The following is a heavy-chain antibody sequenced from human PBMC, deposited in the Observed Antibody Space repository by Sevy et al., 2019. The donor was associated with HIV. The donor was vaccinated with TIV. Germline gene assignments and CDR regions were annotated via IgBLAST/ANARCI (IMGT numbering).Heavy chain of an antibody. Sequence: GGSLRLSCTASGFTFGDYTVSWVRQAPGKGLEWVGFIRSKSYGGTIEYAASVKGRFTISKDTSKSIAYLQMNSLKTEDTALYFCTRGDGATDWGMDVWGQGTTVTVSS. D-gene: IGHD1-26*01. CDR1: GFTFGDYT. V-gene: IGHV3-49*04. CDR2: IRSKSYGGTI. J-gene: IGHJ6*02. CDR3: TRGDGATDWGMDV.